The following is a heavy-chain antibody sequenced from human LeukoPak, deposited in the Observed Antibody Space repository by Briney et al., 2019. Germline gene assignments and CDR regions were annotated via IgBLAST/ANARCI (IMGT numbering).Heavy chain of an antibody. J-gene: IGHJ4*02. V-gene: IGHV1-2*02. D-gene: IGHD6-19*01. CDR2: INPNSGGT. CDR3: ARTAPYSSGWYLVDY. Sequence: ASVKVSCKASGGTFSSYAISWVRQAPGQGLEWMGWINPNSGGTNYAQKFQGRVTMTRDTSISTAYMELSRLRSDDTAVYYCARTAPYSSGWYLVDYWGQGTLVTVPS. CDR1: GGTFSSYA.